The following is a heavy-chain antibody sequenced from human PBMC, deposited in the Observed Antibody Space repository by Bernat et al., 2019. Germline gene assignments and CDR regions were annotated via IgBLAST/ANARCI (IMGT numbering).Heavy chain of an antibody. D-gene: IGHD5-12*01. CDR3: AREVATSFDY. V-gene: IGHV3-74*01. CDR2: ISGDGSKT. Sequence: LVESGGGLVQPGGSLRLSCTASGFTLSSSWMHWIRQPPGKGPVWASRISGDGSKTSYADSVKGRFTISRDKAKNTVYLQINSLRAEDTAVYYCAREVATSFDYWGQGTLVTVSS. CDR1: GFTLSSSW. J-gene: IGHJ4*02.